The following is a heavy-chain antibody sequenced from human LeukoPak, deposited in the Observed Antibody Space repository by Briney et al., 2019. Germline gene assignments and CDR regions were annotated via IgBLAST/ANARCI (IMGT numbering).Heavy chain of an antibody. V-gene: IGHV3-30*04. CDR2: ISYDGSNK. CDR1: GFTFSSYA. CDR3: ARSSSYRGPKGAFDI. J-gene: IGHJ3*02. D-gene: IGHD3-10*01. Sequence: GGSLRLSCAASGFTFSSYAMHWVRQAPGKGLEWVAVISYDGSNKYYADSVKGRFTISRENYKNTLYLQMNSLRAEDTDVYYCARSSSYRGPKGAFDIWGQGTMVTVS.